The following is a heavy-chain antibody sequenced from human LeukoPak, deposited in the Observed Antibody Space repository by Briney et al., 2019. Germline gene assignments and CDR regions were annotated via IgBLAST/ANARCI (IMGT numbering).Heavy chain of an antibody. CDR3: MSVVPAASGDY. V-gene: IGHV1-69*04. Sequence: GASVKVSCKASGGTFSSYAISWVRQAPGQGLEWMGRIIPILGIANYAQKFQGRVTITADKSTSTAYMELSSLRSEDTAVYYCMSVVPAASGDYWGQGTLVTVSS. D-gene: IGHD2-2*01. CDR1: GGTFSSYA. J-gene: IGHJ4*02. CDR2: IIPILGIA.